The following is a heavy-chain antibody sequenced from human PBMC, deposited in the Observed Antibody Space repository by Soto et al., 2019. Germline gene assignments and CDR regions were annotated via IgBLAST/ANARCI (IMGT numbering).Heavy chain of an antibody. J-gene: IGHJ5*02. V-gene: IGHV4-31*03. CDR2: IYNSGTT. CDR3: ARDPAP. CDR1: GGSITRGGYY. Sequence: QVQLQESGPGLVKPSETLSLTCTVSGGSITRGGYYWSWIRQHPGKGLEWIGYIYNSGTTYYIPSLKRSVTISVDTSKNLFSLKLTSVTAAATAVYYCARDPAPWGQGTLVTVSS.